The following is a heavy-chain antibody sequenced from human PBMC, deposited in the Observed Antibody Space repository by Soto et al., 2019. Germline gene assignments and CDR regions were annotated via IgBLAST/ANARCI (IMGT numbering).Heavy chain of an antibody. CDR1: GGSISSYY. V-gene: IGHV4-4*07. Sequence: SETLSLTCTVSGGSISSYYWSWIRQPAGKGLEWIGRIYTSGSTNYNPSLKSRVTMSVDTSKNQFSLKLSSVTAADTAVYYCAREGTVVVVPAGGGEPDHYGMDVWGQGTTVTVSS. CDR2: IYTSGST. D-gene: IGHD2-2*01. J-gene: IGHJ6*02. CDR3: AREGTVVVVPAGGGEPDHYGMDV.